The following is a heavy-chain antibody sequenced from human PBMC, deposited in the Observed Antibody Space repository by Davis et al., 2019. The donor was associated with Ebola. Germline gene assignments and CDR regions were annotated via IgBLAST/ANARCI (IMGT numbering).Heavy chain of an antibody. CDR1: GGSISSSNW. Sequence: SETLSLTCAVSGGSISSSNWWSWVRQPPGKRLEWIGEIYHSGSTNYNPSLKSRVTISVDKSKNQFSLKLSSVTAADTAVYYCARVSGWGIAARGYNWFDPWGQGTLVTVSS. J-gene: IGHJ5*02. CDR3: ARVSGWGIAARGYNWFDP. CDR2: IYHSGST. D-gene: IGHD6-6*01. V-gene: IGHV4-4*02.